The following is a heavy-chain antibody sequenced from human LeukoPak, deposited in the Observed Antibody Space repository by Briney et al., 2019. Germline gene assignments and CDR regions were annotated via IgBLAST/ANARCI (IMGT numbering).Heavy chain of an antibody. J-gene: IGHJ4*02. Sequence: PSETLSLTCTVSGGSISSSNYYWGWIRQPPGKGLEWIGEINHSGSTNYNPSLKSRVTISVDTSKNQFSLKLSSVTAADTAVYYCARRGPRRWLQWYFDYWGQGTLVTVSS. CDR1: GGSISSSNYY. CDR3: ARRGPRRWLQWYFDY. D-gene: IGHD5-24*01. V-gene: IGHV4-39*07. CDR2: INHSGST.